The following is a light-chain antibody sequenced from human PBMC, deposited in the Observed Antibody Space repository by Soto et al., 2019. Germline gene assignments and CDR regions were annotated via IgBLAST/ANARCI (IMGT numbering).Light chain of an antibody. J-gene: IGLJ1*01. CDR2: XXS. CDR3: SSYTSSSTLYV. CDR1: SSDVGGYNY. Sequence: QSVLTQPASVSGSPGQSIPISCTGTSSDVGGYNYVSWYQQHPGKSPKLMIXXXSYRPSGVSNRFSGSKSGNTASLTISGLQAEDEADYYCSSYTSSSTLYVFGTGTKVTVL. V-gene: IGLV2-14*01.